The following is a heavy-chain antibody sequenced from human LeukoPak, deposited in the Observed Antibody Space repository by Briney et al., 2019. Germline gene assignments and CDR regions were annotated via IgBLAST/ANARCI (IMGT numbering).Heavy chain of an antibody. CDR3: ATVTVEDTVTTYTYYYYGMDV. D-gene: IGHD4-17*01. CDR2: FDPEDGET. CDR1: GYTLTELS. Sequence: ASVKVSCKVSGYTLTELSMHWVRQAPGKGLEWMGGFDPEDGETIYAQKFQGRVTMTEDTSTDTAYMELSSLRSEDTAVYYCATVTVEDTVTTYTYYYYGMDVWGQGTTVTVSS. J-gene: IGHJ6*02. V-gene: IGHV1-24*01.